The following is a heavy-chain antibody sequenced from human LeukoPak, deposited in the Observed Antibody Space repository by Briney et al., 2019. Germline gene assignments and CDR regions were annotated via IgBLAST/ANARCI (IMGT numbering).Heavy chain of an antibody. J-gene: IGHJ5*02. Sequence: PGGSLRLSCAASGFTFSSYGMHWVRQAPGKGLEWVAFIRYDGSNKYYADSVKGRFTISRDNSKNTLYLQMNSLRVEDTAVYYCAGIRITMVRGVITPNWFDPWGQGTLVTVSS. CDR2: IRYDGSNK. V-gene: IGHV3-30*02. D-gene: IGHD3-10*01. CDR1: GFTFSSYG. CDR3: AGIRITMVRGVITPNWFDP.